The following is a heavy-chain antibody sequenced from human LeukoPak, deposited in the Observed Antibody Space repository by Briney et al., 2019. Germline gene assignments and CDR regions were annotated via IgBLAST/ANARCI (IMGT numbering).Heavy chain of an antibody. CDR1: GFTFSSYE. CDR3: ARVRSGSSYVFDS. J-gene: IGHJ4*02. V-gene: IGHV3-48*03. Sequence: GGSLRLSCAASGFTFSSYEMNWVRQAPGKGLEWVSYISSSGSTIYYADSVKGRFTISRDNAKNSLSLQMNSLRAEDTAVYYCARVRSGSSYVFDSWGQGTLVTVSS. CDR2: ISSSGSTI. D-gene: IGHD1-26*01.